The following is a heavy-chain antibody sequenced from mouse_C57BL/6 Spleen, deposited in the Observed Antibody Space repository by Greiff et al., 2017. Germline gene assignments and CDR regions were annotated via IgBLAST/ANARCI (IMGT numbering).Heavy chain of an antibody. J-gene: IGHJ4*01. CDR2: INPNNGGT. V-gene: IGHV1-26*01. CDR1: GYTFTDYY. CDR3: ANSLYYAMDY. Sequence: EVQLQQSGPELVKPGASVKISCKASGYTFTDYYMHWVKQSHGKSLEWIGDINPNNGGTSYNQKFKGKATLTVDKSSSTAYMELRILTSEDSAVYYCANSLYYAMDYWGKGTSVTVSS.